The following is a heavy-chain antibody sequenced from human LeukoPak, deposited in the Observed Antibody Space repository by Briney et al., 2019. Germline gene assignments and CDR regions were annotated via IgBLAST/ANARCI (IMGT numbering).Heavy chain of an antibody. CDR3: AKAAAGNDYYYMDV. D-gene: IGHD6-13*01. Sequence: GGSLRLSCAASGFTFSSYAMNWVRQAPGKGLEWVSSISGSGGSTYYADSVKGRFTISRDNSKNTLSLQMNSLRADDTAVYYCAKAAAGNDYYYMDVWGKGTTVTVSS. J-gene: IGHJ6*03. CDR2: ISGSGGST. CDR1: GFTFSSYA. V-gene: IGHV3-23*01.